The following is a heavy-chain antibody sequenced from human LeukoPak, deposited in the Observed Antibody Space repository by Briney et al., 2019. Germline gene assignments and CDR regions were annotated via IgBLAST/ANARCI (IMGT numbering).Heavy chain of an antibody. Sequence: GRSLRLSCAASGFTFSSYAMHWVRQAPGKGLEWVAVISYDGSNKYYADSVKGRFTISRDNSKNTLYLQMNSLRAEDTAVYYCAGDTIFGVVIPYGYFDYWGQGTLVTVSS. CDR2: ISYDGSNK. J-gene: IGHJ4*02. CDR3: AGDTIFGVVIPYGYFDY. D-gene: IGHD3-3*01. V-gene: IGHV3-30-3*01. CDR1: GFTFSSYA.